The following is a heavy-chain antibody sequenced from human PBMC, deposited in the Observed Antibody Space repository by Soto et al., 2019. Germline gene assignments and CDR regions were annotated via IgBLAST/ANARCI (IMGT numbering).Heavy chain of an antibody. V-gene: IGHV1-3*01. CDR3: ARGFNWDDEKATQDF. Sequence: QVQLVQSGAEVKKPGASVKVSCKASGYSFTSYAIHWVRQAPGQRLEWMGWINSGSVNTQYSQKFQDRVTFTRDTSASTAYMDLSSLTSKDTAVYYCARGFNWDDEKATQDFWGQGTMVTVSS. CDR2: INSGSVNT. CDR1: GYSFTSYA. D-gene: IGHD1-20*01. J-gene: IGHJ3*01.